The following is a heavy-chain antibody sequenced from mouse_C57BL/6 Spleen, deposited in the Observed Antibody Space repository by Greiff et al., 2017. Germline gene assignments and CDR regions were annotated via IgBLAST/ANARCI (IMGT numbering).Heavy chain of an antibody. CDR2: INPYNGGT. J-gene: IGHJ1*03. D-gene: IGHD1-1*01. CDR1: GYTFTDYY. Sequence: EVQLQQSGPVLVKPGASVKMSCKASGYTFTDYYMNWVKQSHGKSLEWIGVINPYNGGTSYNQKFKGKATLTVDKSSSTAYMELNSLTSEDSAVYYCARRKVVDWYFDVWGTGTTVTVSS. CDR3: ARRKVVDWYFDV. V-gene: IGHV1-19*01.